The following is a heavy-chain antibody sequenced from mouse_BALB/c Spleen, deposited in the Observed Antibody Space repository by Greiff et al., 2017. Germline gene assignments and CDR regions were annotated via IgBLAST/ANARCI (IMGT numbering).Heavy chain of an antibody. CDR2: IWAGGST. J-gene: IGHJ1*01. Sequence: VQLKESGPGLVAPSQSLSITCTVSGFSLTSYGVHWVRQPPGKGLEWLGVIWAGGSTNYNSALMSRLSISKDNSKSQVFLKMNSLQTDDTAMYYCTRDREIFGYYGSSNWYFDVWGAGTTVTVSS. CDR1: GFSLTSYG. CDR3: TRDREIFGYYGSSNWYFDV. D-gene: IGHD1-1*01. V-gene: IGHV2-9*02.